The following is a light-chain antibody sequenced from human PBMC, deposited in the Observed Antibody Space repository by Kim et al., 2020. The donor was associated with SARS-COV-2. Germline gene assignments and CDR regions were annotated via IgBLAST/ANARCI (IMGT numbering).Light chain of an antibody. J-gene: IGLJ2*01. V-gene: IGLV3-19*01. CDR1: SLRSYY. CDR3: NSRDSNDNVV. CDR2: GKN. Sequence: VALGQTVRITCQGDSLRSYYATWYQQKPGQAPIVVIYGKNNRPSGIPDRFSGSSSGNTASLTITGTPAGDEADYYCNSRDSNDNVVFGGGTQLTVL.